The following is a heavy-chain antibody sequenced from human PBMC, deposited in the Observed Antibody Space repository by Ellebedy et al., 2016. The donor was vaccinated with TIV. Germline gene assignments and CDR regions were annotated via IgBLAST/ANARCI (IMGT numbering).Heavy chain of an antibody. D-gene: IGHD2-8*02. CDR1: GFIFSAYS. CDR2: ISTASNYI. J-gene: IGHJ4*02. CDR3: ARIPRHSYDSTGGYYFDS. Sequence: GESLKISXAASGFIFSAYSLNWVRQTPGKGLEWVSYISTASNYIYYTDSVRGRFTISRDNAKKSLYLQMDSLRVEDTALYYCARIPRHSYDSTGGYYFDSWGQGILVTVS. V-gene: IGHV3-21*04.